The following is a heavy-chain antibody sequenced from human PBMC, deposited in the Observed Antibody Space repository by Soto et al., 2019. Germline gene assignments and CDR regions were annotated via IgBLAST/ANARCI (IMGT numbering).Heavy chain of an antibody. Sequence: ASVKVSCKASGYTFTSYYMHWVRQAPGQGLEWMGIINPSGGSTSYAQKFQGRVTMTRDTSTSTVYMELSSLRSEDTAVYYCARVAVGSGSYHLWFAPWGQGTLVTVSS. J-gene: IGHJ5*02. D-gene: IGHD3-10*01. V-gene: IGHV1-46*03. CDR2: INPSGGST. CDR1: GYTFTSYY. CDR3: ARVAVGSGSYHLWFAP.